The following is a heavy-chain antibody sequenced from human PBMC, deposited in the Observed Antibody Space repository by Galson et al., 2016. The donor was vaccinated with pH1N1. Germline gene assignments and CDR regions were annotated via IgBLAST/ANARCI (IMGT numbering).Heavy chain of an antibody. CDR2: GSWNSGSI. V-gene: IGHV3-9*01. J-gene: IGHJ4*02. Sequence: SLRLSCAASGFTFDDSAMHWVRQAPGKGLEWVSGGSWNSGSIAYEDSVKGRFTISRDNAKTSLYLQMNSLRAADTALYYCTKTSGYSYGALAYWGQVTLVTVSS. CDR1: GFTFDDSA. D-gene: IGHD5-18*01. CDR3: TKTSGYSYGALAY.